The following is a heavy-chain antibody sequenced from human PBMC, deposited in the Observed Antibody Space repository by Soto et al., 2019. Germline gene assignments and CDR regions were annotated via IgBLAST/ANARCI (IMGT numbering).Heavy chain of an antibody. CDR3: VTGLLWLGAFDY. Sequence: GESLKISCKGSGYTFTKYWINWVRQVPGKGLEWMGRIDPDDSFPNYNPAFEGHVTISVDNSIETAYLHWSSLKASDTALYYCVTGLLWLGAFDYWGQGTRVTVSS. V-gene: IGHV5-10-1*01. CDR2: IDPDDSFP. CDR1: GYTFTKYW. D-gene: IGHD3-10*01. J-gene: IGHJ4*02.